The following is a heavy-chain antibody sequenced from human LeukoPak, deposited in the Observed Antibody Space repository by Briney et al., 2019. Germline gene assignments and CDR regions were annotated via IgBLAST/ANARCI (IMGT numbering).Heavy chain of an antibody. CDR2: ISYDGSNK. V-gene: IGHV3-30*18. D-gene: IGHD1-26*01. Sequence: GGSLRLSCAASGFTFSSYGMHWVRQAPGKGLEWVAGISYDGSNKYYADSVKGRFTISRDNSKNTLYLQMNSLRAEDTAVYYCAKDPEKRELLYYFDYWGQGTLVTVSS. CDR3: AKDPEKRELLYYFDY. CDR1: GFTFSSYG. J-gene: IGHJ4*02.